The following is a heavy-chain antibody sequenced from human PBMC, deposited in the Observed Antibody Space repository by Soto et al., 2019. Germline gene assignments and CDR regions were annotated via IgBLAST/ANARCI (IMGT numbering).Heavy chain of an antibody. CDR1: GYTFTGYY. V-gene: IGHV1-2*02. CDR3: ARAARCLTVYPLYSYYGMDV. Sequence: ASVKVSCKASGYTFTGYYMHRVRQAPGQGLEWMGWINPNSGGTNYAQKFQGRVTMTRDTSMSTAYMELSRLRSDDTAVYYCARAARCLTVYPLYSYYGMDVWGQGTTVTVSS. D-gene: IGHD3-9*01. J-gene: IGHJ6*02. CDR2: INPNSGGT.